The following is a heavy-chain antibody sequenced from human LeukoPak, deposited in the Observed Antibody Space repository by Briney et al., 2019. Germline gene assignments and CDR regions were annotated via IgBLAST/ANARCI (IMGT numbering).Heavy chain of an antibody. CDR2: ISGSGGST. V-gene: IGHV3-23*01. Sequence: PGGSLRLSCAASGFTFSSYAMSWVRQAPGKGLEWVSAISGSGGSTYYADSVKGRFTISRDNSKNTLYLQMNSLRAEDTAVYYCAKDGWHVVVAAEAGIDAFDIWGQGTMVTVSS. D-gene: IGHD2-15*01. J-gene: IGHJ3*02. CDR1: GFTFSSYA. CDR3: AKDGWHVVVAAEAGIDAFDI.